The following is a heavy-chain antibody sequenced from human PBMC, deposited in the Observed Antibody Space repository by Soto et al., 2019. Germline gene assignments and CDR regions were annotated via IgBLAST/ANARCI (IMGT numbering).Heavy chain of an antibody. CDR2: ISGSGSIT. J-gene: IGHJ6*02. CDR3: AGRDGHNRRKAPYYYYYYGVGV. Sequence: PGGSLRLSCAASGFTFSTYSMNWVRQAPGKGLEWVSYISGSGSITHYADSVKGRFTISRDNARNSLYLQMNSLRGEDTAVYYCAGRDGHNRRKAPYYYYYYGVGVWGRGTTVTVSS. D-gene: IGHD2-15*01. CDR1: GFTFSTYS. V-gene: IGHV3-48*04.